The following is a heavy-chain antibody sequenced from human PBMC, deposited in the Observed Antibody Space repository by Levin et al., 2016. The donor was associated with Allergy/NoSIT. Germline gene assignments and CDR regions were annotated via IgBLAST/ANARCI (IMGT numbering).Heavy chain of an antibody. Sequence: WIRQPPGKGLEWIGEINQSGSTNYNPSLKSRVTISVDTSKNQFSLKLSSVTAADTAVYYCARGTGPSHYSMIVPRRGYFDYWGQGTLVTVSS. J-gene: IGHJ4*02. CDR3: ARGTGPSHYSMIVPRRGYFDY. D-gene: IGHD3-22*01. V-gene: IGHV4-34*01. CDR2: INQSGST.